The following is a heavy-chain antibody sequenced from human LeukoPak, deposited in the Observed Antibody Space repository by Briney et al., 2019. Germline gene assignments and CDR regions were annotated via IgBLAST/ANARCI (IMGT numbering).Heavy chain of an antibody. CDR3: AKPAKTDYADY. Sequence: GGSLRLSCAASGFTFSNYGMNWVRQAPGKGLEWVSGITGSGGNTYYADSVKGQFTISRDNSKNTMYLQMNSLRAEDTAVYYCAKPAKTDYADYWGQGTLVTVSS. D-gene: IGHD1-14*01. CDR1: GFTFSNYG. J-gene: IGHJ4*02. CDR2: ITGSGGNT. V-gene: IGHV3-23*01.